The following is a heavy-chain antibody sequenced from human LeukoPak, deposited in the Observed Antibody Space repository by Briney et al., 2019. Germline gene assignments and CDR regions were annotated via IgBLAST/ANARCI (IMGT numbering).Heavy chain of an antibody. CDR1: GGSIRSYY. D-gene: IGHD3-22*01. CDR2: ISDSGRT. Sequence: PSETLSLTCSVAGGSIRSYYWSWIRQPPGKGLEWIGYISDSGRTNYKPSLKSRVTISVDTSKNQFSLKLSSVTAADTAVYYCARDRVGIGSDYWGRGILVTVSS. CDR3: ARDRVGIGSDY. V-gene: IGHV4-59*01. J-gene: IGHJ4*02.